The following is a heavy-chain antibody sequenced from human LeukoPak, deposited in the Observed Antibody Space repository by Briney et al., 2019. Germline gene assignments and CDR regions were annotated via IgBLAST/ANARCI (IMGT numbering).Heavy chain of an antibody. V-gene: IGHV3-48*03. D-gene: IGHD3-16*01. CDR2: ISSSGNTI. CDR1: GFTFSSYE. Sequence: GGSLRLSCAASGFTFSSYEMNWVRQAPGKGLEWVSYISSSGNTIYYADSVKGRFTISRDNAKNTLYLQMNSLRPEDTAVYYCARELPRIGGQTDASDIWGQGTMVTVS. J-gene: IGHJ3*02. CDR3: ARELPRIGGQTDASDI.